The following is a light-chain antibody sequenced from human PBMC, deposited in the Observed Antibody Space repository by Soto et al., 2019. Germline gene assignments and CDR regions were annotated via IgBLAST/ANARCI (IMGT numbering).Light chain of an antibody. Sequence: DIQMTQTPSTLSASVGDRVTTTCRASQNVSDYLDWYQQKPGNSPTVLIYDASTLESGVPSSFSGSGSGTEFTLTSSRLQADDFATYYCHHYRTHRTFGQGTKVEVK. CDR3: HHYRTHRT. J-gene: IGKJ1*01. CDR2: DAS. V-gene: IGKV1-5*01. CDR1: QNVSDY.